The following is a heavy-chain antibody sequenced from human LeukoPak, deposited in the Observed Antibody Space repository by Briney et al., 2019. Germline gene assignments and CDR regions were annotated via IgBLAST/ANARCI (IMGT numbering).Heavy chain of an antibody. CDR3: ARDLGLTISHNWFDP. V-gene: IGHV4-34*01. J-gene: IGHJ5*02. Sequence: PSETLSLTCAVYGGSFSGYYWSWIRQPPGKGLEWIGEINHSGSTNYNPSLESPVTISVDTSKNQFSLNLHSVTAADTAVYYCARDLGLTISHNWFDPWGQGTLVTVFS. CDR1: GGSFSGYY. CDR2: INHSGST. D-gene: IGHD3-9*01.